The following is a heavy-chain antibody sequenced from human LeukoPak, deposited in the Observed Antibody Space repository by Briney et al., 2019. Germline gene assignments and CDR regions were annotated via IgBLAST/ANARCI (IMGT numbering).Heavy chain of an antibody. CDR2: IGGSGRTI. J-gene: IGHJ4*02. CDR1: GFTFSDFY. D-gene: IGHD3-22*01. V-gene: IGHV3-11*01. Sequence: GSLRLSCPASGFTFSDFYMSWSRQAPGKGLEWVSYIGGSGRTIYYADSVKGRFTISRDNAKSSLFLQMNSLRAEDTAVYYCARRLYYDNGGYTYWGQGTLVTVSS. CDR3: ARRLYYDNGGYTY.